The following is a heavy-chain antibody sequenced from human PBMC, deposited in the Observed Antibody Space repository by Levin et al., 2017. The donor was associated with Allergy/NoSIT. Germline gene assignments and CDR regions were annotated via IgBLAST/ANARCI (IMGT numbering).Heavy chain of an antibody. V-gene: IGHV4-39*01. CDR2: IYYAGDT. J-gene: IGHJ4*02. CDR3: ARLLRELTGAFDY. CDR1: GGSISSSTSY. D-gene: IGHD7-27*01. Sequence: SETLSLTCSVSGGSISSSTSYGGWIRQAPGKGLEWIGIIYYAGDTFYSPSLKSRITMSVDTSKNQFSLKVTSVTAADTAVYYCARLLRELTGAFDYWGQGILVTVSA.